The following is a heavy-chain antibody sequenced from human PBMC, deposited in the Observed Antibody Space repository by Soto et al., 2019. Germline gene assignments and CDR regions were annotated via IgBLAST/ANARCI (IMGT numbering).Heavy chain of an antibody. J-gene: IGHJ4*02. CDR2: ISGSGGNI. CDR1: GFAFGTYA. Sequence: QPGGSLRLSCAASGFAFGTYAMSWVRRAPGKGLEWISAISGSGGNIYYADSVKGRFTISRDNSKNSLYLQMSSLSAEDTALYYCAKGGLAAVVTTFDYWGQGTLVTVSS. V-gene: IGHV3-23*01. D-gene: IGHD2-21*02. CDR3: AKGGLAAVVTTFDY.